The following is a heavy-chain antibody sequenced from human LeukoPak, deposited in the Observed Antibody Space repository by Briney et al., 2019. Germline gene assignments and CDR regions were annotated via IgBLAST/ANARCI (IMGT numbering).Heavy chain of an antibody. J-gene: IGHJ4*02. Sequence: GGSLRLSCAASGFTFSTYAMSWVRQTPGKGLEWVSLITSSGSNTYYADSVKGRFTISRDNSKSTLYLQMNSLRAEDTAVYFCAKDGDSSGYYWDSWGQGTLVTVSS. CDR1: GFTFSTYA. V-gene: IGHV3-23*01. CDR3: AKDGDSSGYYWDS. D-gene: IGHD3-22*01. CDR2: ITSSGSNT.